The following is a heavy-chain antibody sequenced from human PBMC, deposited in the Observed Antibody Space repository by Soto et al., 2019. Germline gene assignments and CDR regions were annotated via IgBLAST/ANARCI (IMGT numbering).Heavy chain of an antibody. V-gene: IGHV4-28*01. CDR2: IYYSWTT. Sequence: QVQLQESGPGLVKPSDTLSLTCAVSGYSISSSNWWGWIRQPPGKGLEWIGYIYYSWTTYYNPSLKHRVTMSVDTSKHQFSLKLTSVTGVDTAVYYCARREIQGPIDYWGQGTLVTVSS. J-gene: IGHJ4*02. CDR1: GYSISSSNW. CDR3: ARREIQGPIDY. D-gene: IGHD1-26*01.